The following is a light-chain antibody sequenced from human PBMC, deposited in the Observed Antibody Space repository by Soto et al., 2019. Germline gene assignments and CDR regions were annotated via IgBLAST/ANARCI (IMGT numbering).Light chain of an antibody. Sequence: DIQMTQSPSSLSASVGDRVTITCRASQYIGIYLNWYQKKPGKAPKVLNHAASRVQSGVPSTFSASGSGTDFALTISSLQPEDFATYYCHQTYAKPWTFGQGTKVE. V-gene: IGKV1-39*01. CDR3: HQTYAKPWT. CDR2: AAS. J-gene: IGKJ1*01. CDR1: QYIGIY.